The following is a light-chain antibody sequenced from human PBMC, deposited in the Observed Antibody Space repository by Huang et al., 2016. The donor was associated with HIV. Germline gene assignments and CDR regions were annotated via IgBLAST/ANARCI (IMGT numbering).Light chain of an antibody. CDR3: QQYNNWPRT. V-gene: IGKV3-15*01. CDR2: GAS. J-gene: IGKJ1*01. CDR1: QSVRSN. Sequence: EIVMTQSPATLSVSPGERDTLSCRASQSVRSNFAWYQQKPGQAPRLLIYGASTRATGIPARFSGSGSGTEFTLTISSLHSEDFAVYYCQQYNNWPRTFGQGTKVEIK.